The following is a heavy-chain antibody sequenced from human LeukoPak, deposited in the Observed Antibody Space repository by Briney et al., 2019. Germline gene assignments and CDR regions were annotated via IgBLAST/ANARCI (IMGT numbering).Heavy chain of an antibody. D-gene: IGHD3-22*01. J-gene: IGHJ4*02. CDR1: GDSISSYY. V-gene: IGHV4-59*01. Sequence: SETLSLTCTVSGDSISSYYWSWIRQPPGKELEWIGYIYYSGSTNYNPSLKSRVTISIDTSKNQFSLNLISVTAADTAVYYCARERYYYDSNGYPTYFDYWGQGTLVTGSS. CDR3: ARERYYYDSNGYPTYFDY. CDR2: IYYSGST.